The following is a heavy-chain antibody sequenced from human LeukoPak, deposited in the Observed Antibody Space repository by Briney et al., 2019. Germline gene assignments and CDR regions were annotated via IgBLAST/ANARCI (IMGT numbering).Heavy chain of an antibody. D-gene: IGHD3-3*01. V-gene: IGHV1-18*01. Sequence: GASVKVSCKSSGYTFTSYGITWVRQGPGQGLEWMGWISAYNGNTNYAQKFQVRVTMTTDTSTSIAYMELRSLRSDDTAVYYCARDWRLYRNYLDYWGQGTLVTVSS. CDR3: ARDWRLYRNYLDY. CDR1: GYTFTSYG. CDR2: ISAYNGNT. J-gene: IGHJ4*02.